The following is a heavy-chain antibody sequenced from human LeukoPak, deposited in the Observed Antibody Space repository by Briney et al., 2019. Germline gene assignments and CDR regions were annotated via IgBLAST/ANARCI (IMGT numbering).Heavy chain of an antibody. V-gene: IGHV3-23*01. Sequence: PGGSLRLSCAASGFTFSDYVMTWVRQGPEKGLEWVSPISGNGGSTYYADSIKGRFTISRDNSKNTLYLQMNSLRAEDTAVYYCAKYWGSGTPFDPWGQGTLVTVSS. D-gene: IGHD6-25*01. J-gene: IGHJ5*02. CDR1: GFTFSDYV. CDR3: AKYWGSGTPFDP. CDR2: ISGNGGST.